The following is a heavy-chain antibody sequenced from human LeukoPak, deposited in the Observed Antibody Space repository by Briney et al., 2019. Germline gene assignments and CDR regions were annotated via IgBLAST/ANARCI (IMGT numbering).Heavy chain of an antibody. CDR1: GGTFSSYA. Sequence: GASVKVSCKASGGTFSSYAISWVRQAPGQGLEWMGRIIPILGIANYAQKFQGRVTITADKSTSTAYMELSSLRSEDTAVYYCARDSIVVSWYWDWGQGTLVTVSS. D-gene: IGHD6-13*01. CDR2: IIPILGIA. CDR3: ARDSIVVSWYWD. V-gene: IGHV1-69*04. J-gene: IGHJ4*02.